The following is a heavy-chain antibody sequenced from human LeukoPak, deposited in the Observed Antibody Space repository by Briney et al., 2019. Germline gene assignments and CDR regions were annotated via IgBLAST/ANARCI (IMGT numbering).Heavy chain of an antibody. D-gene: IGHD2-21*02. CDR1: GFTFDDYA. Sequence: GRSLRLSCAASGFTFDDYAMHWVRQAPGKGLEWVSGISWNSGSIGYADSVKGRFTISRDNAKNSLYLQMNSLRAEDMALYYCAKDGTSYCGGDCPDSYFDYWGQGTLVIVSS. J-gene: IGHJ4*02. CDR3: AKDGTSYCGGDCPDSYFDY. CDR2: ISWNSGSI. V-gene: IGHV3-9*03.